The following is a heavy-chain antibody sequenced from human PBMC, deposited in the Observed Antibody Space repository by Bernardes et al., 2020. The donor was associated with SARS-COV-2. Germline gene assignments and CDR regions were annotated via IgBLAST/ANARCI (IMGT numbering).Heavy chain of an antibody. CDR1: GLTFSSYA. Sequence: GSLRLSCAASGLTFSSYAMSWVRQAPGKGLEWVSAISGSGGSTYYADSVKGRFTISRDNSKNTLYLQMDSLRAEDTAVYSCAKKAAGGIYYFDSWGQGTLVTVSS. D-gene: IGHD6-13*01. J-gene: IGHJ4*02. V-gene: IGHV3-23*01. CDR3: AKKAAGGIYYFDS. CDR2: ISGSGGST.